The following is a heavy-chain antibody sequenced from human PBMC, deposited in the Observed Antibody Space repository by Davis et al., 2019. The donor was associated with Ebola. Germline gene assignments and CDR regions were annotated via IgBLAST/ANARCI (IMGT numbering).Heavy chain of an antibody. V-gene: IGHV1-8*01. CDR3: ARVRYCGGDCSKNYYYGMDV. J-gene: IGHJ6*04. Sequence: AASVKVSCKASGYTFTSYDINWVRQATGQGLEWMGWMNPNSGNTGYAQKFQGRVTMTTDTSTSTAYMELRSLRSDDTAVYYCARVRYCGGDCSKNYYYGMDVWGKGTTVTVSS. D-gene: IGHD2-21*02. CDR1: GYTFTSYD. CDR2: MNPNSGNT.